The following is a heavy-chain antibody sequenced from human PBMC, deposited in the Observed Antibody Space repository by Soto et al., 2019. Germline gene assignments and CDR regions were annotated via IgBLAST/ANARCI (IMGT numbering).Heavy chain of an antibody. CDR1: SGSLSTNHW. D-gene: IGHD3-3*01. CDR3: AGEEWRTGRGWMAY. J-gene: IGHJ4*02. CDR2: IYAVATT. V-gene: IGHV4-4*02. Sequence: QVQLQESGPGLVKPSGTLSLTCTVSSGSLSTNHWWSWVRQSPGKGLEWIGEIYAVATTNYSPSFQWRVTLSVDRSKRQFSLNLNSVTAADTAVYYCAGEEWRTGRGWMAYWCQGVLVTVSS.